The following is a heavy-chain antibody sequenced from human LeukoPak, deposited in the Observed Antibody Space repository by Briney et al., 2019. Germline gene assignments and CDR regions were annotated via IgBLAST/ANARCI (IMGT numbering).Heavy chain of an antibody. CDR2: ISSSGSTI. Sequence: GGSLRLSCAASGFTFSDYYMNWIRQAPGKGLEWVSYISSSGSTIYYADSVKGRFTISRDNAKNSLSLQMHSLRAEDTAVYYCARDQGYSTPGEFDYWGQGTLVTVSS. CDR1: GFTFSDYY. J-gene: IGHJ4*02. D-gene: IGHD4-11*01. V-gene: IGHV3-11*04. CDR3: ARDQGYSTPGEFDY.